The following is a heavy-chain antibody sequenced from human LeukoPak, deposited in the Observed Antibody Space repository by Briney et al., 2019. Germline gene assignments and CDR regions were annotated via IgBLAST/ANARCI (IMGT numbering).Heavy chain of an antibody. J-gene: IGHJ5*02. V-gene: IGHV3-11*01. Sequence: GGSLRLSCAASGFTFNDYYMSWIRQAPGKRLEWLSYINIGGTNTHYADSVKGRFTISRDNAKKCLYLEMNNPRAEGTAVYYCATDGAGFDTWGQGVLVTVSS. CDR1: GFTFNDYY. CDR3: ATDGAGFDT. CDR2: INIGGTNT.